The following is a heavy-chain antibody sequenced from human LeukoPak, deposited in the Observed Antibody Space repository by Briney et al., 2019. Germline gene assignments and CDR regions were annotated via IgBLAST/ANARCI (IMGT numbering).Heavy chain of an antibody. CDR1: GLTFSNYG. Sequence: GGSLRLSCAASGLTFSNYGMHWVRQAPGKGLEWVTIIWYDGSNKYYADSVKGRFTISRDNSKNTLFLQMNSLRAEDTAVYYCARDQLTGNAFDIWGQATMVTVSS. CDR2: IWYDGSNK. V-gene: IGHV3-33*01. CDR3: ARDQLTGNAFDI. J-gene: IGHJ3*02. D-gene: IGHD3-10*01.